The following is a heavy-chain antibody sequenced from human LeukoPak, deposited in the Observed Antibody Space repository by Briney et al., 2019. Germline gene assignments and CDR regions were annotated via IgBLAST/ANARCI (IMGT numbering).Heavy chain of an antibody. CDR1: AFTFSSYG. CDR2: IRYEGSNK. CDR3: AKDQFVVVPATDAFDI. J-gene: IGHJ3*02. D-gene: IGHD2-2*01. V-gene: IGHV3-30*02. Sequence: PGGSLRLSCAAAAFTFSSYGMHCVRQAPGKGLEWVAFIRYEGSNKYYADSVKGRFTISRDNSKNTLYLQMNSLRAEDTAVYYCAKDQFVVVPATDAFDIWGQGTMVTVSS.